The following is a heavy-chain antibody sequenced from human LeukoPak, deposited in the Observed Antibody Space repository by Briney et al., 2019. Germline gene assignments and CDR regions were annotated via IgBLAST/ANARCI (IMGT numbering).Heavy chain of an antibody. CDR3: ARDSSHGPGSSSYGMDV. CDR1: GSTFSTYT. V-gene: IGHV3-30-3*01. CDR2: LSHDGSNE. Sequence: GGSLRLSCAASGSTFSTYTMHWVRQAPGRGLEWVAVLSHDGSNEDYGDSVKGRFTISRDNSKNTLYLQMNSLRAEDTAVYYCARDSSHGPGSSSYGMDVWGQGTTVTVSS. D-gene: IGHD3-10*01. J-gene: IGHJ6*02.